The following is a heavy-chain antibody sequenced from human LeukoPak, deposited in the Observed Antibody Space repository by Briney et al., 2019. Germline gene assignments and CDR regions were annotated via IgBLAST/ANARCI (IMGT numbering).Heavy chain of an antibody. CDR3: ARAGYCSSTSCYTGMDAFDI. CDR2: ISSSSSYI. D-gene: IGHD2-2*02. CDR1: GFTFSDYW. J-gene: IGHJ3*02. V-gene: IGHV3-21*01. Sequence: GGSLRLSCAASGFTFSDYWMSWVRQAPGKGLEWVSSISSSSSYIYYADSVKGRFTISRDNAKNSLYLQMNSLRAEDTAVYYCARAGYCSSTSCYTGMDAFDIWGQGTMVTVSS.